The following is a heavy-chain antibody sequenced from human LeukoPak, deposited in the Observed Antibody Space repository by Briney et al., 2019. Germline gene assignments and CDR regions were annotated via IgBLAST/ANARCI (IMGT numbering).Heavy chain of an antibody. V-gene: IGHV3-11*05. CDR3: ARDRESDY. CDR2: ISSSSSYT. J-gene: IGHJ4*02. CDR1: GFTFSDYY. Sequence: GESLRLFCVASGFTFSDYYMSWIRQAPGQGLEWVSYISSSSSYTNHANSVRDRFTISRDNAKNSLYLQMNSLRVEDTAVYYCARDRESDYWGQGTLVTVSS.